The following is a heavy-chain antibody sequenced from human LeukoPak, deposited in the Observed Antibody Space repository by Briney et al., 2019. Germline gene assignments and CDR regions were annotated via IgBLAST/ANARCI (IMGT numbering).Heavy chain of an antibody. V-gene: IGHV3-7*04. Sequence: GGSLRLSCAASGFSFSRYWMNWVRQAPGKGLEWVANIKEDGGEEFYVDSVKGRFTISRDNAENSVYLQMNTLRADDTAVYYCVRDSNGAYHPNWGQGTLVTVSS. D-gene: IGHD4/OR15-4a*01. CDR3: VRDSNGAYHPN. CDR1: GFSFSRYW. J-gene: IGHJ4*02. CDR2: IKEDGGEE.